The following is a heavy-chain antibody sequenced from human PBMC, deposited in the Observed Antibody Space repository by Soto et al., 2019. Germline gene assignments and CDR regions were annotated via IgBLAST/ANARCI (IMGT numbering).Heavy chain of an antibody. CDR2: INWNGGST. CDR1: GFTFGDYG. CDR3: ARGLKGSGSYYNGLDY. D-gene: IGHD3-10*01. V-gene: IGHV3-20*04. Sequence: VGSLRLSCAASGFTFGDYGMSWVRQAPGKGLEWVSGINWNGGSTGYADSVKGRFTISRDNAKNSLYLQMNSLRAEDTALYYCARGLKGSGSYYNGLDYWGQGTLVTVSS. J-gene: IGHJ4*02.